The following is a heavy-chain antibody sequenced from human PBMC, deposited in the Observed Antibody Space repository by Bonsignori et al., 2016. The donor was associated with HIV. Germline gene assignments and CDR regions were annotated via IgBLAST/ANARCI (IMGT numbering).Heavy chain of an antibody. J-gene: IGHJ3*02. CDR2: IIPIFGTA. V-gene: IGHV1-69*01. CDR3: ARAYSNYFSPDRAFDI. D-gene: IGHD4-11*01. Sequence: WVRQAPGQGLEWMGGIIPIFGTANYAQKFQGRVTITADESTSTAYMELSSLRSEDTAVYYCARAYSNYFSPDRAFDIWGQGDNGHRLL.